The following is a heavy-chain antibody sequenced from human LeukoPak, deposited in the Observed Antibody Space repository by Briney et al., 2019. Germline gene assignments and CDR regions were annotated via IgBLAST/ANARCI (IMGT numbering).Heavy chain of an antibody. CDR1: DGSFSSYY. CDR2: IYYSGSS. J-gene: IGHJ5*02. V-gene: IGHV4-59*01. CDR3: VRDRAQYGSGSGTRKFDP. Sequence: SETLSLTCTVSDGSFSSYYWSWIRQPPGKGLEWIGYIYYSGSSNYNPSLKSRVTISVDTSKNQFSLKLSSVTAADTAVYYCVRDRAQYGSGSGTRKFDPWGQGTLVTVSS. D-gene: IGHD3-10*01.